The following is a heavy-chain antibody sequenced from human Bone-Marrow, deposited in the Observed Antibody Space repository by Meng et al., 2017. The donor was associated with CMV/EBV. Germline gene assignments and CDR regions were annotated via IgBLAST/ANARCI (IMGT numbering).Heavy chain of an antibody. V-gene: IGHV1-8*03. CDR1: GYTFTSYD. Sequence: ASVKVSCKASGYTFTSYDINWVRQATGQGLEWMGWMNPNSGNTGYAQKFQGRVTITRNTSISTAYMELSSLRSDDTAVYYCARPYYDFWSGYYPVAYYYGMNVWGQGTTVTVSS. CDR2: MNPNSGNT. D-gene: IGHD3-3*01. J-gene: IGHJ6*02. CDR3: ARPYYDFWSGYYPVAYYYGMNV.